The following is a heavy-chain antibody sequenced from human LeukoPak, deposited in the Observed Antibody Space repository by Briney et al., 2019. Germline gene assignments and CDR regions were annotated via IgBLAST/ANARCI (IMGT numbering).Heavy chain of an antibody. Sequence: GGSLRLSCAAFGDYWMHWVRQAPGKGLVWVSHINSDGSWTSYADSVKGRFTISKDNAKNTVYLQMNNLRAEDTAVYYCVSFYETYWGRGTLVTVSS. D-gene: IGHD2-2*01. CDR2: INSDGSWT. CDR1: GDYW. J-gene: IGHJ4*02. CDR3: VSFYETY. V-gene: IGHV3-74*01.